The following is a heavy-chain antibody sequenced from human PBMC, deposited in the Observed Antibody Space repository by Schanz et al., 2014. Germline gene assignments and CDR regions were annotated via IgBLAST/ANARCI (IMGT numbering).Heavy chain of an antibody. CDR3: TRGGYSYALSAFDI. CDR1: GYTFTSHG. J-gene: IGHJ3*02. V-gene: IGHV1-18*01. CDR2: ITAYNGDT. Sequence: QVQLVQSVAEVKKPGASVKVSCKASGYTFTSHGIIWVRQAPGQGLEWMGWITAYNGDTNYALKLQGRVTMTTDTSTGTAYMELRSLRSDDTALYYCTRGGYSYALSAFDIWGQGTMVTVSS. D-gene: IGHD5-18*01.